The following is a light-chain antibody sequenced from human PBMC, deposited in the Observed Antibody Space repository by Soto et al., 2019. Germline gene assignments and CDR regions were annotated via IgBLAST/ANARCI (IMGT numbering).Light chain of an antibody. CDR3: AAWDDSLSGFVV. J-gene: IGLJ2*01. V-gene: IGLV1-47*01. Sequence: QSVLTQPPSASGTPGQRVTISCSGSSSNIGSNYAYWYQQLPGTAPKLLIYRNNQRPSGVPDRFSGSKSGTSASLAISALRSEGEADYYCAAWDDSLSGFVVFGGGTKLTVL. CDR2: RNN. CDR1: SSNIGSNY.